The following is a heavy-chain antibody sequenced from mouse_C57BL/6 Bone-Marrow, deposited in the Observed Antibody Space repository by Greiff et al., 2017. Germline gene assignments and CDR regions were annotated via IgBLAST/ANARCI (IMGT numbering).Heavy chain of an antibody. J-gene: IGHJ4*01. CDR2: IDPNSGGT. CDR1: GYTFTSYW. Sequence: QVQLKQPGAELVKPGASVKLSCKASGYTFTSYWMHWVQQRPGRGLEWIGRIDPNSGGTKYNEKFKSKATLTVDTSSSTAYMQLSSLTSEDSAVYYCARRRYAMDYWGQGTSVTVSS. CDR3: ARRRYAMDY. V-gene: IGHV1-72*01.